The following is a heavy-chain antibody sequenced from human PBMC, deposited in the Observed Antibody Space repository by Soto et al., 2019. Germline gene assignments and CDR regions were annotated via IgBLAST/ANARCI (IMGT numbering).Heavy chain of an antibody. J-gene: IGHJ6*02. CDR1: GFTFSGAA. V-gene: IGHV3-73*01. D-gene: IGHD2-2*01. Sequence: EVQLVESGGGLVQPGGSLKLSCAASGFTFSGAAMHWVRQASGKGLEWVGRIRSKANSYGTEYAASVKGRFTISRDYSKNTAYLQMKSRITEDTAVYYCRGYCMSSSCYEAGMDVWGQGTTVIVSS. CDR2: IRSKANSYGT. CDR3: RGYCMSSSCYEAGMDV.